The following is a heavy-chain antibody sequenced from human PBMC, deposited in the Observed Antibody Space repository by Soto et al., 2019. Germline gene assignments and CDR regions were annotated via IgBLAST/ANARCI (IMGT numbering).Heavy chain of an antibody. Sequence: SETLSLTCAVYGGSFSGYYWSWIRQPPGKGLEWIGEINHSGSTNYNPSLKSRVTISVDTSKNQFSLKLSSVTAADTAVYYCARGLVAARRVFCWFDPWGQGTLVTVSS. CDR1: GGSFSGYY. D-gene: IGHD6-6*01. J-gene: IGHJ5*02. CDR2: INHSGST. V-gene: IGHV4-34*01. CDR3: ARGLVAARRVFCWFDP.